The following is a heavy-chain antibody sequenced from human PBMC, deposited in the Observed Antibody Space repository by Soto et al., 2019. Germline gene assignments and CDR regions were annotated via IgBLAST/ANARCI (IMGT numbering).Heavy chain of an antibody. J-gene: IGHJ1*01. D-gene: IGHD5-12*01. CDR2: IIPILGIA. V-gene: IGHV1-69*02. Sequence: QVQLVQSGAEVKKPGSSVKVSCKASGGTFSSYTISWVRQAPGQGLEWKGRIIPILGIANHAQKFQGRVTITADKCTSPASMELSSLRSEDTAVYSCARVHSDDEEAEYFQHWGQGTLVTVSS. CDR3: ARVHSDDEEAEYFQH. CDR1: GGTFSSYT.